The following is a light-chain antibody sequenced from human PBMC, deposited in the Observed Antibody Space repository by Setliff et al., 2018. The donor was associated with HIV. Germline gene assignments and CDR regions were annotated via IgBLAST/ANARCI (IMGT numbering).Light chain of an antibody. CDR3: SSYTSITPLYV. CDR1: SSDVGGYNY. J-gene: IGLJ1*01. Sequence: QSALTQPASVSGSPGQSITISCTGTSSDVGGYNYVSWYQQHPGKAPKLMTSDVSNRPSGVSNRFSGSKSGNTASLTISGLQAEDEADYYCSSYTSITPLYVFGTGTKVTVL. V-gene: IGLV2-14*03. CDR2: DVS.